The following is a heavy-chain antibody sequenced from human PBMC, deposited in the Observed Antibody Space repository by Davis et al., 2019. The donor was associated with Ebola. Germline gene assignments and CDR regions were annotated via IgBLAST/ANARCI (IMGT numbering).Heavy chain of an antibody. V-gene: IGHV3-30*01. J-gene: IGHJ4*02. D-gene: IGHD3-10*01. CDR3: ARDRAFSGSYLHFDY. Sequence: FTFSRDNSENTLYLQMNSLRAEDTAVYYCARDRAFSGSYLHFDYWGQGTLVTVSS.